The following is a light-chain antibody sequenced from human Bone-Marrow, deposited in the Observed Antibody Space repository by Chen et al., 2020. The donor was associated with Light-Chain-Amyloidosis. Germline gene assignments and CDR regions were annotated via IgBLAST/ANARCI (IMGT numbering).Light chain of an antibody. CDR2: GSS. J-gene: IGKJ4*01. CDR1: QTISSNY. V-gene: IGKV3-20*01. Sequence: EIVLTQSPGTLSLSPGEGANLSCSASQTISSNYLTWYQQKFGQAPRLLIYGSSSRATGIPDRFTGSGSGTDFTLTINRLEPEDLAMYYCQQYGTSPLTFGGGTKVEIK. CDR3: QQYGTSPLT.